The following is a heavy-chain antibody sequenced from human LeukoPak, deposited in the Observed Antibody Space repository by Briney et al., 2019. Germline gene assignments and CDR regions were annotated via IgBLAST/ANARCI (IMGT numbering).Heavy chain of an antibody. CDR3: AKVGYCANNCFRTHDY. CDR2: ISGDGGVT. Sequence: GGPVTLLCVACGFSFSDFVMRWVRRAPGKAVVWVTAISGDGGVTDYAASVKGRFTISRDNSKKAVYLQMYSRRGEDTSTYYCAKVGYCANNCFRTHDYWGQGALVTVSS. CDR1: GFSFSDFV. J-gene: IGHJ4*02. V-gene: IGHV3-23*01. D-gene: IGHD2-8*01.